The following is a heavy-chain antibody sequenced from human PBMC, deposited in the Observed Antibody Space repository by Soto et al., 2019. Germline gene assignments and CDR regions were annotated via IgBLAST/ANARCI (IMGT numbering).Heavy chain of an antibody. V-gene: IGHV3-23*01. Sequence: EVQLLESGGGLVQPGGSLRLSCAASGFTFSSYAMSWVRQAPGKGLEWVSAISGSGGSTYYADSVKGRFTISRDNSKNTLYLQMNSLRAEDTAVYYCAKDQPLDFWRGENWFDPWGQGTLVTVSS. D-gene: IGHD3-3*01. J-gene: IGHJ5*02. CDR1: GFTFSSYA. CDR3: AKDQPLDFWRGENWFDP. CDR2: ISGSGGST.